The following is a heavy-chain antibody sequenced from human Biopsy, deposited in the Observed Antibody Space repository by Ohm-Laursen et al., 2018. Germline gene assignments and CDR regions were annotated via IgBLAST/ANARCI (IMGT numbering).Heavy chain of an antibody. CDR2: VHHDGRA. J-gene: IGHJ5*02. CDR1: GGTYSGYY. CDR3: ARFIVPSLHCSNGVCPIRWFDP. V-gene: IGHV4-34*01. D-gene: IGHD2-2*01. Sequence: TPSLTCAVYGGTYSGYYWSWIRQPPGKGLEWIGEVHHDGRANYNPSLKSRVTISGDMSKKQFSLKLSGVTAADTAVYYCARFIVPSLHCSNGVCPIRWFDPWGQGTLVTVFS.